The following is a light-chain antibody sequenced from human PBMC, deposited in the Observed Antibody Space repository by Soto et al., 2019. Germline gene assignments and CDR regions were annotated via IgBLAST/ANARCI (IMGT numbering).Light chain of an antibody. V-gene: IGKV3-11*01. CDR3: QQRSNWPLT. CDR1: QSVTTY. Sequence: DIVLTQSPATLSLSPGESATLSCRASQSVTTYLAWYQQKPGQAPRLLIYDASNRATGIPARFSGSGSGTDFTLTISSLEPEDFAVYYRQQRSNWPLTFGPGTKVDIK. J-gene: IGKJ3*01. CDR2: DAS.